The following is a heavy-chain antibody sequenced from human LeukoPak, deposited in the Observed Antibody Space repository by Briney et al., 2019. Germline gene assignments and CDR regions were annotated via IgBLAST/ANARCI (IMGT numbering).Heavy chain of an antibody. D-gene: IGHD2-2*01. Sequence: ASVKVFCKASGYTFTSYDINWVRQATGQGLEWMGWMNPNSGNTGYAQKFQGRVTMTRNTSISTAYMELSSLRSEDTAVYYCARGLLCSSTSCLGRDYWGQGTLVTVSS. CDR3: ARGLLCSSTSCLGRDY. CDR1: GYTFTSYD. J-gene: IGHJ4*02. CDR2: MNPNSGNT. V-gene: IGHV1-8*01.